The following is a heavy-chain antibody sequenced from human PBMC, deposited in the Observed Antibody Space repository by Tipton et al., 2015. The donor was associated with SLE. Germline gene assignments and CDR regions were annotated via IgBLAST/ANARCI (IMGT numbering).Heavy chain of an antibody. CDR1: GYSISSGYY. CDR2: FHYSGST. J-gene: IGHJ4*02. Sequence: TLSLTCNVSGYSISSGYYWGWIRQSPGKGLEWIGYFHYSGSTNYNPSLRSRVTMSVDTSKSQFSLKLNSITAADTAVYYCARGTYYFDYWGQGTLVTVSS. V-gene: IGHV4-38-2*02. CDR3: ARGTYYFDY.